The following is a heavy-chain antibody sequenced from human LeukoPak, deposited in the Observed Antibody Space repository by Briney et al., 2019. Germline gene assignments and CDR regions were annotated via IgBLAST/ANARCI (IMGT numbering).Heavy chain of an antibody. V-gene: IGHV1-46*01. Sequence: ASVKVSCKASGYTFTTYYMHWVRQAPGQGLEYMGKISPSDGVTDCTQKFQGRIIMTRDTSTSTVYMELTSLRSDDTAVFYCVREAPHTYQFDYWGQGTLVTVSS. J-gene: IGHJ4*02. D-gene: IGHD2-2*01. CDR3: VREAPHTYQFDY. CDR2: ISPSDGVT. CDR1: GYTFTTYY.